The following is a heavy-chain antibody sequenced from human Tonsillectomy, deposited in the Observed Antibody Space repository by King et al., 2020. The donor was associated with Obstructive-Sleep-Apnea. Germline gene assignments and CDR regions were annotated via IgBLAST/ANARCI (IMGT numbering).Heavy chain of an antibody. D-gene: IGHD3-22*01. J-gene: IGHJ4*02. Sequence: QLVQSGAEVKKPGASVNVSCKASGYTFTSYYMHWVRQAPGQGLEWMGIINPSGGSTSYAQKFQGRVTMTRETSTSTVYMELSSLRSEDTAVYYCASAFYDSSGYYTFDYWGQGTLVTVSS. CDR3: ASAFYDSSGYYTFDY. CDR1: GYTFTSYY. CDR2: INPSGGST. V-gene: IGHV1-46*03.